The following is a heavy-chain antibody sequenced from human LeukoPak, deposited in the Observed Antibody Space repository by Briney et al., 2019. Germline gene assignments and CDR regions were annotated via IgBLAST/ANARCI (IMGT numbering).Heavy chain of an antibody. CDR2: ISDSGDRK. D-gene: IGHD3-16*01. CDR3: TKHRSPYYVGDVCTV. V-gene: IGHV3-23*01. Sequence: PGGSLRLSCAASGFIFSSSGMNWVRQAPGKGLEWVAGISDSGDRKDHADSVKGRFAISRDNSKNTLSLQMNSLRAEDTALYYCTKHRSPYYVGDVCTVSSQGTMVTVSS. J-gene: IGHJ3*01. CDR1: GFIFSSSG.